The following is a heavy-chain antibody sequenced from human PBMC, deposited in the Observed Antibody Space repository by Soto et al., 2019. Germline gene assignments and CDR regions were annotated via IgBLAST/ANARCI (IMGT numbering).Heavy chain of an antibody. CDR2: FDPEDGET. CDR1: GYTLTELS. V-gene: IGHV1-24*01. D-gene: IGHD5-18*01. J-gene: IGHJ3*02. Sequence: ASVKVSFKVSGYTLTELSMHWVRQAPGKGLEWMGGFDPEDGETIYAQKFQGRVTMTEDTSTDTAYMELSSLRSEDTAVYYCATPVDTAMGAFDIWGQGTMVTVSS. CDR3: ATPVDTAMGAFDI.